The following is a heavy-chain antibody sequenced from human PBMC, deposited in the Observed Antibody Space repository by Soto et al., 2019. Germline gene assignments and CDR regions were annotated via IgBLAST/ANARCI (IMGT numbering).Heavy chain of an antibody. D-gene: IGHD1-20*01. CDR3: ACVTETTGLYTYYGRAV. Sequence: ASVKVSCKASGGTFSSYAISWVRQAPGQGLEWMGGIIPIFGTANYAQKFQGRVTITADESTSTAYMELSSLRSEDTDVYSCACVTETTGLYTYYGRAVWGQGTTVTVSS. CDR1: GGTFSSYA. J-gene: IGHJ6*02. CDR2: IIPIFGTA. V-gene: IGHV1-69*13.